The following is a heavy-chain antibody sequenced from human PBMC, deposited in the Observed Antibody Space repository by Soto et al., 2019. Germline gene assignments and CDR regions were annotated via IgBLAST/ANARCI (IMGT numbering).Heavy chain of an antibody. V-gene: IGHV1-58*02. J-gene: IGHJ6*03. CDR1: GFNFGYSA. CDR2: IVVGSGET. Sequence: SVKVSCKASGFNFGYSAIQWARQTRGQRLEWIGWIVVGSGETKYAEKFQERVTVTTDMSTSTACMELSSLGSEDTAVYYCAAGIHDGVYYYYFMDVWGQGTTVTVSS. CDR3: AAGIHDGVYYYYFMDV. D-gene: IGHD4-17*01.